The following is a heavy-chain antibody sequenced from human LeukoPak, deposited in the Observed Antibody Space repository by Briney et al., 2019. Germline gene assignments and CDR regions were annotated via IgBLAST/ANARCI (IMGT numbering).Heavy chain of an antibody. CDR1: GGSISSSSYY. J-gene: IGHJ4*02. Sequence: SETLSLTCTVSGGSISSSSYYWGWIRQPPGKGLEWIGSIYYSGSPYYNPSLKSRVTISVDTSKNQFSLKLSSVTAADTAVYYCARSRSGSSCADYWGQGTLVTVSS. D-gene: IGHD3-10*01. CDR3: ARSRSGSSCADY. V-gene: IGHV4-39*01. CDR2: IYYSGSP.